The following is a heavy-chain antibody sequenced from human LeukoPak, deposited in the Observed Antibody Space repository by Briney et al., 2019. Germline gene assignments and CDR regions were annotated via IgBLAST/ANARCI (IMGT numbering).Heavy chain of an antibody. J-gene: IGHJ4*02. CDR2: INPNSGGT. D-gene: IGHD1-7*01. CDR1: GYTFTGYY. CDR3: ARPKDWNYGEIDY. Sequence: GASVKVSFKASGYTFTGYYIHWVRQAPGQGLEWMGWINPNSGGTNYAQKFQGRVTMTRDTSISTAYMELSRLRSDDTAVYYCARPKDWNYGEIDYWGQGTLVTVSS. V-gene: IGHV1-2*02.